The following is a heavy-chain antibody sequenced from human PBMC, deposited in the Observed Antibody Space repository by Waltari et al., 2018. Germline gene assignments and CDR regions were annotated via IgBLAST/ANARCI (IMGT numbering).Heavy chain of an antibody. CDR2: IYHSGST. Sequence: QVQLQESGPGLVKPSGTLSLTCAVSGGSLSSSNWGSWVRQPPGKGLEWIGEIYHSGSTNYNPSLKSRVTISVDKSKNQFSLKLSSVTAADTAVYYCARTPRLQNKPRLFDYWGQGTLVTVSS. CDR1: GGSLSSSNW. V-gene: IGHV4-4*02. J-gene: IGHJ4*02. CDR3: ARTPRLQNKPRLFDY. D-gene: IGHD4-4*01.